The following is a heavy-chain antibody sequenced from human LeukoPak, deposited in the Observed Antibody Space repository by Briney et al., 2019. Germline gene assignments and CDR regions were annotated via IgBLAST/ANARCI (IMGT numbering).Heavy chain of an antibody. V-gene: IGHV1-69*13. CDR2: IIPIFGTA. Sequence: GASVKVSCKASGGTFSSYAIGWVRQAPGQGLEWMGGIIPIFGTANYAQKFQGRVTITADESTSTAYMELSSLRSEDTAVYYCARLGSYGGNPFGYWGQGTLVTVSS. D-gene: IGHD4-23*01. CDR3: ARLGSYGGNPFGY. CDR1: GGTFSSYA. J-gene: IGHJ4*02.